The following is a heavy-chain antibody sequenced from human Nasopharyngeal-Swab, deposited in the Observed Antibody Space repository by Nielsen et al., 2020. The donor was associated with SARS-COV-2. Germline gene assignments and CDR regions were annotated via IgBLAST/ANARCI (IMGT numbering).Heavy chain of an antibody. CDR3: ARGAGGYQTYNWFDP. Sequence: ASVKVSCKASGYTFTSYYMHWVRQAPGQGLEWMGIINPSGGSTSYAQKFQGRVTMTRDTSTSTAYMELSSLRSEDTAVYYCARGAGGYQTYNWFDPWGQGTLVTVSS. V-gene: IGHV1-46*01. J-gene: IGHJ5*02. CDR2: INPSGGST. D-gene: IGHD5-12*01. CDR1: GYTFTSYY.